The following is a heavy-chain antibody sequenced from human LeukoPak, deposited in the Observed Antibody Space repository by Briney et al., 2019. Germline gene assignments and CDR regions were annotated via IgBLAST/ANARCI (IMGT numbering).Heavy chain of an antibody. D-gene: IGHD5-18*01. CDR2: INSDGSST. CDR3: ASQPNSYGGEYYFDY. CDR1: GFTFSSYW. Sequence: PGGSLRLSCAASGFTFSSYWMHWVRQAPGKGLVWVSRINSDGSSTSYADSVKGRFTISRDNAKNTLYLQMNSLRAGDTAVYYCASQPNSYGGEYYFDYWGQGTLVTVSS. V-gene: IGHV3-74*01. J-gene: IGHJ4*02.